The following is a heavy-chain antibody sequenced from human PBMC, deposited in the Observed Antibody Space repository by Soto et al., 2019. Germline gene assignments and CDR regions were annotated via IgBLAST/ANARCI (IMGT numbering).Heavy chain of an antibody. Sequence: EVHLLQSGGGLVQPGGALSLSCAASGFTFSSLAMTWVRRALGAGLEWVSALTPGGEATYHIASVRGRFTISRDNARDTMYLQLNTQTAAETAFYNCEKDSPVSRNFQDLGSWGQVPVVTVYS. CDR3: EKDSPVSRNFQDLGS. CDR2: LTPGGEAT. CDR1: GFTFSSLA. V-gene: IGHV3-23*01. J-gene: IGHJ4*02. D-gene: IGHD1-7*01.